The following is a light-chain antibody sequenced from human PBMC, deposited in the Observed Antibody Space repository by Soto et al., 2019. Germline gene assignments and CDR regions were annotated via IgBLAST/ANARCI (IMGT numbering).Light chain of an antibody. J-gene: IGLJ1*01. V-gene: IGLV2-14*01. CDR2: DVS. CDR1: SSDVGRYDF. Sequence: QSSLAKPACVSGSPGQSMTICCPGTSSDVGRYDFVSWFQQHPGKAPKLMIYDVSIRPSGVSDHFSGSKSGNTASLTISGLQAEDEADYYCSSYTTSSTFVFGTGTKVTVL. CDR3: SSYTTSSTFV.